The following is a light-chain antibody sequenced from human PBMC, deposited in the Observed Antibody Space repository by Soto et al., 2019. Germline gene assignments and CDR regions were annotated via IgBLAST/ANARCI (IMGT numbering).Light chain of an antibody. V-gene: IGLV2-14*01. Sequence: QSVLSQPVSVSGSPGQSITISCTGTNTDVGAYNYVSWYQQHPGKAPKLMIYEVSNRPSGFSDRFSGSKSGNTASLTISGLQAEDEADYYCSSYTDSGTLVFGAGTKVT. CDR2: EVS. CDR1: NTDVGAYNY. CDR3: SSYTDSGTLV. J-gene: IGLJ1*01.